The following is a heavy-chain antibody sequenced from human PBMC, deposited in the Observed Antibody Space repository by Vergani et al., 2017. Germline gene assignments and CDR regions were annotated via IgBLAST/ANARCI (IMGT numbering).Heavy chain of an antibody. J-gene: IGHJ4*02. V-gene: IGHV4-39*07. Sequence: QLQLQESGPGLVKPSETLSLTCTVSGGSISSSSYYWGWLRQPPGKGLEWIGSIYYSGSTYYNPSLKSRVTISVDTSKNQFSLKLSSVTAADTAVYYCARDGMGGTSCYDYGGQGTLVTVSS. CDR1: GGSISSSSYY. D-gene: IGHD2-2*01. CDR2: IYYSGST. CDR3: ARDGMGGTSCYDY.